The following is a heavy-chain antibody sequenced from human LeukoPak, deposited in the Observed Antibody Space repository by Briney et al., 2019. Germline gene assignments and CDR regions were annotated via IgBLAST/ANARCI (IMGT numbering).Heavy chain of an antibody. CDR2: IIPILGIA. V-gene: IGHV1-69*10. D-gene: IGHD2-21*02. Sequence: GASVKVSCKASGGTFSSYAISWVRQAPGQGLEWMGGIIPILGIANYAQKFQGRVTITADKSTSTAYMELSSLRSEDTAVYYCARDGDPIGYYGMDVWGQGTTVTVSS. CDR1: GGTFSSYA. J-gene: IGHJ6*02. CDR3: ARDGDPIGYYGMDV.